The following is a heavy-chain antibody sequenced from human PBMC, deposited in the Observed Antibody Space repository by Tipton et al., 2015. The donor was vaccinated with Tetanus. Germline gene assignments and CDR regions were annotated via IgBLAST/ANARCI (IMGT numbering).Heavy chain of an antibody. CDR1: GFSVANHW. V-gene: IGHV3-7*01. Sequence: GSLRLSCAASGFSVANHWMSWVRQAPGKGLEWVATISPDGTANFYVDSVKGRFSISRDNAKNSLYLQMNSLRAEDTAVYYCASSTVTRWGPGTLVTVSS. D-gene: IGHD4-17*01. CDR3: ASSTVTR. J-gene: IGHJ4*02. CDR2: ISPDGTAN.